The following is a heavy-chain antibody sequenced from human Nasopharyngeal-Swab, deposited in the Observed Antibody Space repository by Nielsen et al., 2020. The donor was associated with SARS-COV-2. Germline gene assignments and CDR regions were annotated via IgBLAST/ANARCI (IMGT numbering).Heavy chain of an antibody. CDR2: ISGSGGST. CDR1: GFTFSSYA. CDR3: AKDLQKWLVLGGYYYYNMDV. D-gene: IGHD6-19*01. J-gene: IGHJ6*02. V-gene: IGHV3-23*01. Sequence: GGSLRPSCAASGFTFSSYAMSWVRQAPGKGLEWVSSISGSGGSTYYAHSVKGRFTISRDNSKNTLYLQMNSLRAEDTAVYYCAKDLQKWLVLGGYYYYNMDVWGQGTTVTVSS.